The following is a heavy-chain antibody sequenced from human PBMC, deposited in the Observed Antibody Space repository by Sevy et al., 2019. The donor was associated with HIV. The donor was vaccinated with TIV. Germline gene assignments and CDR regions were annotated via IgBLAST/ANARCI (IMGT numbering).Heavy chain of an antibody. Sequence: GESRKISCKASGYSFPSYWIAWVRQMPGKGLEWVGIVWPLESESETTYSPSFQGQVTISVDKSVNTAYLQWSSLKASDTAVYYCARGRQWPSDFDFWGQGTLVTVSS. D-gene: IGHD6-19*01. CDR3: ARGRQWPSDFDF. J-gene: IGHJ4*02. CDR1: GYSFPSYW. V-gene: IGHV5-51*01. CDR2: VWPLESESET.